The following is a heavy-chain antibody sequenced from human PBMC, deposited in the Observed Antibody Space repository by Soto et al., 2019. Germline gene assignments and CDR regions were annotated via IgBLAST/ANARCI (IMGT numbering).Heavy chain of an antibody. Sequence: SVKVSCKASGCTFSSYAISWVRQARGQGLEWMGGIIPIFGTANYAQKFQGRVTITADESTSTAYMELSSLRSEDTAVYYCASRADSSGYYNKAFDYWGQGGVFTVSS. CDR1: GCTFSSYA. CDR3: ASRADSSGYYNKAFDY. V-gene: IGHV1-69*13. CDR2: IIPIFGTA. J-gene: IGHJ4*02. D-gene: IGHD3-22*01.